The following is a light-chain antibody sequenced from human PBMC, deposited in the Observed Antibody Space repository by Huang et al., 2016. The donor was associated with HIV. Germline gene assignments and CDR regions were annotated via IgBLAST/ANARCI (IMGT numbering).Light chain of an antibody. J-gene: IGKJ4*01. CDR1: QGISSF. V-gene: IGKV1-9*01. Sequence: IHLTQSPSSLSASVGDRVTITCRASQGISSFLAWYQQKPGKAPKLLIEAASTLQSGVPSRFSGGGSGTNFTRTISSLQPEDFATYYCQQLNSYPLTFGGGTEVEIK. CDR3: QQLNSYPLT. CDR2: AAS.